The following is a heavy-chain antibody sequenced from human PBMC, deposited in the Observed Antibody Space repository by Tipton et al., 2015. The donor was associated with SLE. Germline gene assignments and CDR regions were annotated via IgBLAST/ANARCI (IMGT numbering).Heavy chain of an antibody. CDR1: DGSIRSTNYY. CDR2: VYDSGIT. D-gene: IGHD6-13*01. J-gene: IGHJ4*02. V-gene: IGHV4-39*07. CDR3: ALSMTAASGPFDY. Sequence: TLSLTCTVSDGSIRSTNYYWGWIRQSPGKGLEWIGSVYDSGITYYSPSLKSRVTISVDTSNNQFSLELSSVTAADTAVYYCALSMTAASGPFDYWGQGILVTVS.